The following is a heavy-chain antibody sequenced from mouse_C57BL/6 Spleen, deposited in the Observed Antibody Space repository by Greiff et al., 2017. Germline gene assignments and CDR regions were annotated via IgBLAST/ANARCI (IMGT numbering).Heavy chain of an antibody. Sequence: QVQLQQPGAELVRPGSSVKLSCKASGYTFTSYWMDWVKQRPGQGLEWIGNIYPSDSETHYNQKFKDKATLTVDKSTSTAYMQLSSLTSENSAVYYGEMCGCDCDSYWYFDVWGTGTTVTVSS. J-gene: IGHJ1*03. D-gene: IGHD2-4*01. CDR3: EMCGCDCDSYWYFDV. CDR2: IYPSDSET. V-gene: IGHV1-61*01. CDR1: GYTFTSYW.